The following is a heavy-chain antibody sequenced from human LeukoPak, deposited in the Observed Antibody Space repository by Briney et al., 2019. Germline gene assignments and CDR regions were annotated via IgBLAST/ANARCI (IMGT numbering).Heavy chain of an antibody. J-gene: IGHJ4*02. CDR3: AREGATTAFDY. D-gene: IGHD1-26*01. CDR2: IYSGGRT. Sequence: PGGSLRLSCAASGFTFSSYSVNWVRQAPGKGLEWVSIIYSGGRTYYADSAKGRFTISRDIFKNTVYLQMNSLRAEDTAVYYCAREGATTAFDYWGQGTLVTVSS. CDR1: GFTFSSYS. V-gene: IGHV3-53*01.